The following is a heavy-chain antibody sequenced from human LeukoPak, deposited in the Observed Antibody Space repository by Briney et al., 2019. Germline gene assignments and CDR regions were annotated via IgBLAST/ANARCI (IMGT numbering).Heavy chain of an antibody. CDR1: GGSISSYY. D-gene: IGHD3-10*01. Sequence: SETLSLTCTVSGGSISSYYWSWIRQPPGKGLEWIGYIYYSGSTNYNPSLKSRVTISVDTSKNQFSLKLSSVTAADTAVYYCARVGFTMVRGVIIMGAFDIWGQGTMVTVSS. V-gene: IGHV4-59*08. CDR3: ARVGFTMVRGVIIMGAFDI. J-gene: IGHJ3*02. CDR2: IYYSGST.